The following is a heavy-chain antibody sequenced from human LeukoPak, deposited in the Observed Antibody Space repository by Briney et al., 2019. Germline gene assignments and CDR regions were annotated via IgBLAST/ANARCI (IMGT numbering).Heavy chain of an antibody. CDR1: GFTFSDYA. J-gene: IGHJ4*02. D-gene: IGHD2-2*01. V-gene: IGHV3-23*01. CDR3: AKMNRVVVPAAHPDY. Sequence: GGSLRLSCAASGFTFSDYAMSWVRQAPGKGLEWVSTISGSGGSTYYADSVKGRFTISRDSSKNTLYLQMNSLRAEDTAVYYCAKMNRVVVPAAHPDYWGQGTLVTVSS. CDR2: ISGSGGST.